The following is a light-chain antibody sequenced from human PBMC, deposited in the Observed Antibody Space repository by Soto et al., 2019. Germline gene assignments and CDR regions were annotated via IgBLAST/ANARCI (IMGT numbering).Light chain of an antibody. Sequence: ENVLTQSPGTLSLSPGETATLSCRASQSVRSYLAWYQQKPGQAPRLLIYDASNRATGIPARFSGSGSGTDFTLTISSLEPEDFAVYYCHQRSNWPLTFGGGTKVDIK. J-gene: IGKJ4*01. CDR1: QSVRSY. CDR2: DAS. V-gene: IGKV3-11*01. CDR3: HQRSNWPLT.